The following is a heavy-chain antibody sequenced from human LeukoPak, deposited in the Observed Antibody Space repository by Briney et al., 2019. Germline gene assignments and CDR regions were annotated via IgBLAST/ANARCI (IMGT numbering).Heavy chain of an antibody. D-gene: IGHD5-18*01. V-gene: IGHV3-23*01. J-gene: IGHJ4*02. Sequence: GGSLRLSCAASGFTFSSYAMSWVRQAPGKGLEWVSAISGSGGSTYYADSVKGRFTISRDNSKNTLYLQMNSLRAEDTAVYYCAKDPRGYSYAIGGPEIDYWGQGTLVTVSS. CDR3: AKDPRGYSYAIGGPEIDY. CDR1: GFTFSSYA. CDR2: ISGSGGST.